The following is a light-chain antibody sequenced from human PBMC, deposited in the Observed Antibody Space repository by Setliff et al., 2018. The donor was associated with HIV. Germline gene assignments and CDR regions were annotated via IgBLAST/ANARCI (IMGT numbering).Light chain of an antibody. CDR2: EVS. Sequence: QSVLTQPASVSGSPGQSITISCTGTSSDVGTYNFVSWYQQHPGKAPKLLIHEVSYRPSGVSTRFSGSKSGNTASLTISGLQAEDEADYYCSSCLGGKPLWVFGTGTKVTVL. CDR1: SSDVGTYNF. CDR3: SSCLGGKPLWV. V-gene: IGLV2-14*02. J-gene: IGLJ1*01.